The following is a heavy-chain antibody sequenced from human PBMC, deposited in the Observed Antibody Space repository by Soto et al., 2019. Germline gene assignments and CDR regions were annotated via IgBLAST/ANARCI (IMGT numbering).Heavy chain of an antibody. CDR2: IYWDDDK. CDR1: GFSLRTYGVG. D-gene: IGHD1-7*01. Sequence: QITLKESGPTLVKPTQTLTLTCTFSGFSLRTYGVGVGWIRQPPGKALEWLALIYWDDDKRYSPSLKSRLTITKDTSKNQVVLIMTDMDPVDTATYYCAHRHVYTQNYVGFDPWGQGTLGTVSS. V-gene: IGHV2-5*02. J-gene: IGHJ5*02. CDR3: AHRHVYTQNYVGFDP.